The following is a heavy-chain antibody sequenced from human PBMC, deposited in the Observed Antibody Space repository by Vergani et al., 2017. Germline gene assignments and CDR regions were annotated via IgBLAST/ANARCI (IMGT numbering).Heavy chain of an antibody. D-gene: IGHD2-15*01. CDR3: ARGTPAGY. CDR1: GFTFSTYW. CDR2: ISSNGGST. Sequence: EVQLVESGGGLVQPGGSLRLSCAASGFTFSTYWMSWVRQAPGKGLEYVSAISSNGGSTYYANSVKGRFTISRDNSKNTLYLQMGSLRAEDMAVYYCARGTPAGYWGQGTLVTVSS. V-gene: IGHV3-64*01. J-gene: IGHJ4*02.